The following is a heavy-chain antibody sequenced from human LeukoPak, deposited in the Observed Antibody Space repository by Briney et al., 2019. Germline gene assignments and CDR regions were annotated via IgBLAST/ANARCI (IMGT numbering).Heavy chain of an antibody. Sequence: ASVKVSCKVSGYTLTELSMHWMRQAPGKGLEWMGGFDPEDGETIYAQKFQGRVTMTEDTSTDTAYMELSSLRSEDTAVYYCAVDSGYYGGFDYWSQGTLVTVSS. J-gene: IGHJ4*02. CDR3: AVDSGYYGGFDY. D-gene: IGHD3-22*01. V-gene: IGHV1-24*01. CDR1: GYTLTELS. CDR2: FDPEDGET.